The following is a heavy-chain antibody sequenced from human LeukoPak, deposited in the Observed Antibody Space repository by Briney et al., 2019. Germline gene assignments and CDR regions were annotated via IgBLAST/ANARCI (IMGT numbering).Heavy chain of an antibody. CDR2: ISGSGGST. J-gene: IGHJ4*02. Sequence: GGSLTLSCAASGFTFSSYAMSWVRQPPGKGLEWVSAISGSGGSTYYADSVKGRFTISRDNSKNTLYLQMNSLRAEDTAVYYCAKDPGYYYDSSGEPFFDYWGQGTLVTVSS. D-gene: IGHD3-22*01. CDR3: AKDPGYYYDSSGEPFFDY. CDR1: GFTFSSYA. V-gene: IGHV3-23*01.